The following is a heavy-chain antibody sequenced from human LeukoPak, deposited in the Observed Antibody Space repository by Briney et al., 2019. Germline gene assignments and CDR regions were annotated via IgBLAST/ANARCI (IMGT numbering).Heavy chain of an antibody. J-gene: IGHJ4*02. V-gene: IGHV4-34*01. CDR3: ARGTRREGERDIVVVVAVDSGYYFDY. CDR1: GGSFSGYY. D-gene: IGHD2-15*01. CDR2: INHSGST. Sequence: SETLSLTCAVYGGSFSGYYWSWIRQPPGKGLEGIGEINHSGSTNYNPSLKSRVTISVDTSKNQFSLKLSCVTAADTAVYYCARGTRREGERDIVVVVAVDSGYYFDYWGQGTLVTVSS.